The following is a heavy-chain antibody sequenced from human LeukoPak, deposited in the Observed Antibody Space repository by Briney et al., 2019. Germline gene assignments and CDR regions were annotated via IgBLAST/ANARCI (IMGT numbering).Heavy chain of an antibody. CDR1: GFTFSSSV. CDR3: ARDGYEGRDY. J-gene: IGHJ4*02. V-gene: IGHV3-21*01. D-gene: IGHD5-18*01. Sequence: PGGSLRLSCVASGFTFSSSVMSWVRQAPGKGLEWVSTFSGASNNIYYADSVKGRFTISRDNAKNSLYLQMDSLRAEDTAVYYCARDGYEGRDYWGQGTLVTVSS. CDR2: FSGASNNI.